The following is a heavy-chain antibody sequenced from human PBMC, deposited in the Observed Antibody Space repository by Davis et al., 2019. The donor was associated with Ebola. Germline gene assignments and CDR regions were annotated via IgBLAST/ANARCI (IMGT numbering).Heavy chain of an antibody. CDR1: GFILSSYA. V-gene: IGHV3-30-3*01. J-gene: IGHJ4*02. CDR2: ISYDGSNK. CDR3: ARATPLDY. Sequence: GESLKIPCAAPGFILSSYAMNWVRQAPGKGLEWVAVISYDGSNKYYADPVKGRFTISRDNSKNTLYLQMNSLGAEDTAVYYCARATPLDYWGQGTLVTVSS.